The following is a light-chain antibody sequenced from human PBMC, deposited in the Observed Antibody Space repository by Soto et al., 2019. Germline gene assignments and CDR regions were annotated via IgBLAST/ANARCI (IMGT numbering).Light chain of an antibody. CDR2: DAS. CDR3: QHRSNWPLT. V-gene: IGKV1-5*01. J-gene: IGKJ4*01. CDR1: QSISSW. Sequence: DIQMTQSPSTLSASVGDRVTITCRASQSISSWLAWYQQKPGEAPKLLIYDASSLESGVPSRFSGSGSGTEFTLTISSLEPEDFAVYYCQHRSNWPLTFGGGTKVDI.